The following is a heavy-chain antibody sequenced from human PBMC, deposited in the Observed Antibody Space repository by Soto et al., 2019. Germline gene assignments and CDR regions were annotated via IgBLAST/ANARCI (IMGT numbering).Heavy chain of an antibody. V-gene: IGHV3-7*01. CDR1: GFTFSSYW. CDR3: AREGTTGTTRREYYYYGMDV. J-gene: IGHJ6*02. Sequence: GGSLRLSCAASGFTFSSYWMCWVRQAPGKGLEWVANIKQDGCEKYYVDSVKGRFTISRDNAKNSLYLQMNSLRAEDTAVYYCAREGTTGTTRREYYYYGMDVWGQGTTVTVSS. D-gene: IGHD1-1*01. CDR2: IKQDGCEK.